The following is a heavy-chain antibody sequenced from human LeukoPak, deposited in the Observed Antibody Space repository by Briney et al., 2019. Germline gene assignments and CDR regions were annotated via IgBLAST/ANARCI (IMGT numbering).Heavy chain of an antibody. D-gene: IGHD3-22*01. CDR3: ARAYYESSAYRHAVYFDY. CDR1: GGTFSSYA. J-gene: IGHJ4*02. Sequence: ASVKVSCKASGGTFSSYAISWVRQASGQGLEWMGIINPSDDSTRYAQKFQGRVTMTKDTSTNTVYMHLSSLSSDDTAVYYCARAYYESSAYRHAVYFDYWGQGTLVTVSS. V-gene: IGHV1-46*01. CDR2: INPSDDST.